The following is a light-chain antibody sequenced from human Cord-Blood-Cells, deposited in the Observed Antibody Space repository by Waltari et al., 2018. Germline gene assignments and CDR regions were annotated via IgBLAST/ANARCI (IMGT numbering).Light chain of an antibody. CDR2: GAS. CDR3: QQRSNWPRT. V-gene: IGKV3-11*01. CDR1: QSVSSY. J-gene: IGKJ1*01. Sequence: EIVLTQSPATPSFSPAERATISCRASQSVSSYLAWYQQKPGQAPRLLIYGASNRATGIPARFSGSGSGTEFTLTISSLEPEDFAVYYCQQRSNWPRTFGQGTKVEIK.